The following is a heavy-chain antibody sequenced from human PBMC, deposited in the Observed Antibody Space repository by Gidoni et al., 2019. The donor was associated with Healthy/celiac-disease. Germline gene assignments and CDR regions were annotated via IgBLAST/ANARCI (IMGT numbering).Heavy chain of an antibody. CDR3: ARHVGGYSYGFPGWRFDY. Sequence: QLQLHESGPGLVKPAETLSLTCTVAVGSISSRRYYWGWIRQPPWKGLEWFGSIYYSVSTYYNPSRTSRVTISVATSKNQFSLKLSSVTAADTAVYYCARHVGGYSYGFPGWRFDYWGQGPLVTVSS. V-gene: IGHV4-39*01. CDR1: VGSISSRRYY. J-gene: IGHJ4*02. CDR2: IYYSVST. D-gene: IGHD5-18*01.